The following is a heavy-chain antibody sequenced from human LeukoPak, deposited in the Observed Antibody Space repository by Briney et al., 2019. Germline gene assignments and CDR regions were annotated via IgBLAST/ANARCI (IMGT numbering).Heavy chain of an antibody. CDR3: ARADYDFWSGQYYFDY. V-gene: IGHV3-21*01. Sequence: GRSLRLSCAASGFTFSSYSMNWVRQAPGKGLEWVSSISSSSSYIYYADSVKGRFTISRDNAKNSLYLQMNSLRAEDTAVYYCARADYDFWSGQYYFDYWGQGTLVTVSS. CDR1: GFTFSSYS. CDR2: ISSSSSYI. D-gene: IGHD3-3*01. J-gene: IGHJ4*02.